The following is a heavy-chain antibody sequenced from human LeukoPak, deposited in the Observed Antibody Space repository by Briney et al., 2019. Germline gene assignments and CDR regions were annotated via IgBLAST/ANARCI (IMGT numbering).Heavy chain of an antibody. CDR1: GYSFIDYY. Sequence: ASVKVSCKASGYSFIDYYMHWVRQAPGQGLEWMGWINPKSGGTNYAQKFQDRVTMTTDTSISAAYMELSRLTSDDTAVYYCAPATMTFDYWGQGTLVTVSS. CDR3: APATMTFDY. V-gene: IGHV1-2*02. CDR2: INPKSGGT. J-gene: IGHJ4*02. D-gene: IGHD5-24*01.